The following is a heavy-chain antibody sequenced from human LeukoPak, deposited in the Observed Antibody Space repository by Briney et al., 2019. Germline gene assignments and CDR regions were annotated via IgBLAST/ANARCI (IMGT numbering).Heavy chain of an antibody. CDR1: GYTFTSFW. Sequence: EESLKISCKGSGYTFTSFWIAWVRQMPGKGLEYMGIIYPTDSTTTHSPSFQGQVTMSVDKSINTAYLQWSSLNASDTAMYYCARRGGAADFDYWGQGTLVTVSS. CDR3: ARRGGAADFDY. J-gene: IGHJ4*02. V-gene: IGHV5-51*01. D-gene: IGHD3-16*01. CDR2: IYPTDSTT.